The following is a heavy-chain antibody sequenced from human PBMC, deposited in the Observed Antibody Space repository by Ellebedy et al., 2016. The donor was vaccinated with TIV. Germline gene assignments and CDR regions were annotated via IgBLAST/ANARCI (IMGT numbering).Heavy chain of an antibody. D-gene: IGHD3-10*01. V-gene: IGHV3-48*01. CDR2: ISSSSSTI. CDR1: GFTFSSYS. J-gene: IGHJ6*02. Sequence: GGSLRLSXAASGFTFSSYSMNWVRQAPGKGLEWVSYISSSSSTIYYADSVKGRFTISRDNAKNSLYLQMNSLRAEDTAVYYCARADVLLWFGESLYGMDVWGQGTTVTVSS. CDR3: ARADVLLWFGESLYGMDV.